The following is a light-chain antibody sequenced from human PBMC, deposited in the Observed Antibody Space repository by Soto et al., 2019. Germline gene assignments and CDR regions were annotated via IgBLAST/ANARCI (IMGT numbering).Light chain of an antibody. V-gene: IGKV3-20*01. J-gene: IGKJ1*01. CDR3: HQYGIVPWT. CDR2: GAS. CDR1: QSAIY. Sequence: EIVLTQSPGTLSLSPGERATLSCRASQSAIYLAWYQQKPGQAPRLLFYGASNRATGIPGRFSGSGSGTDFTLTISRMEPEDSAVYYCHQYGIVPWTFGQGTKVDIK.